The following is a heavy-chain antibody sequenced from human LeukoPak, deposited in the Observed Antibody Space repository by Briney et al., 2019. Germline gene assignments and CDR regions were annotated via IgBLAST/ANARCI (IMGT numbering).Heavy chain of an antibody. CDR3: ARDEMGSSRYSPPYYYYGMDV. CDR1: GFTFSSYA. CDR2: ISYDGSNK. Sequence: RGSLRLSCAASGFTFSSYAMHWVRQAPGKGLEWVAVISYDGSNKYYADSVKGRFTTSRDNSKNTLYLQMNSLRAEDTAVYYCARDEMGSSRYSPPYYYYGMDVWGQGTTVTVSS. J-gene: IGHJ6*02. D-gene: IGHD6-13*01. V-gene: IGHV3-30-3*01.